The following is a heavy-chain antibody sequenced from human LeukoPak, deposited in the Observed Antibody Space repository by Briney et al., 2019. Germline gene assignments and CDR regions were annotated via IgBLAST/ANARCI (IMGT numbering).Heavy chain of an antibody. J-gene: IGHJ4*02. D-gene: IGHD4-17*01. V-gene: IGHV3-7*01. CDR3: ARGPHYGDRVDYLDY. CDR1: GFMFRSHW. Sequence: GGSLRLSCTASGFMFRSHWMSWVRQVPGRGLERVAHIKQDGSEKHYLDSVEGRFTLSREDAKNSLYLQMDSLRVDDTAVYYCARGPHYGDRVDYLDYWGQGTLVTDSS. CDR2: IKQDGSEK.